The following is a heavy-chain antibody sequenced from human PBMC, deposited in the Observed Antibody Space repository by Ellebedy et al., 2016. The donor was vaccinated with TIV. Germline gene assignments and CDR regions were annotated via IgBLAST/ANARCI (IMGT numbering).Heavy chain of an antibody. CDR3: ARMGLDGYNTVPPWYFDY. D-gene: IGHD5-24*01. V-gene: IGHV5-51*01. CDR1: GYSFTSYW. J-gene: IGHJ4*02. CDR2: IYPGDSDT. Sequence: GESLKISXKGSGYSFTSYWIGWVRQMPGKGLEWMGIIYPGDSDTRYSPSFQGQVTISADKSISTAYLQWSSLKASDTAMYYCARMGLDGYNTVPPWYFDYWGQGTLVTVSS.